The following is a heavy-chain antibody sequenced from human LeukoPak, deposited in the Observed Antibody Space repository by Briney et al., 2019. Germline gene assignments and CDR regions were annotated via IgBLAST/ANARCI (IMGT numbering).Heavy chain of an antibody. J-gene: IGHJ4*02. D-gene: IGHD4-17*01. V-gene: IGHV3-23*01. CDR2: ISGSGGSP. CDR1: GFNFTSYA. Sequence: GASLRLSCAASGFNFTSYAMSWVRQAPGKGLEWVSVISGSGGSPYYAESVKGRFTISRDNSKNTLYLQMNSLRAEDTAVYYCAKDGGDYFDYWGQGTLVTVSS. CDR3: AKDGGDYFDY.